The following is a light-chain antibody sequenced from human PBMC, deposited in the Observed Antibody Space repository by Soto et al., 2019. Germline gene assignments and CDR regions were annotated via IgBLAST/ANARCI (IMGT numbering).Light chain of an antibody. CDR3: QKANILPPV. CDR1: QGIRND. V-gene: IGKV1-6*01. CDR2: AAS. Sequence: AIQMTHSPSSLSASVLDIVNITFRASQGIRNDLHLFQQKPGKAPRLLIYAASHLQNGVPSRFSGGGSGTYFTLTISSLQPEDFATYYCQKANILPPVFGGGTKVDIK. J-gene: IGKJ4*01.